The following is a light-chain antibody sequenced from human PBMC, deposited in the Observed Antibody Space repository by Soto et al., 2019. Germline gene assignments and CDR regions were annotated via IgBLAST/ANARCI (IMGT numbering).Light chain of an antibody. CDR2: DAS. CDR1: ERIYSAY. Sequence: IVLSQSPGTLSLSPGERATLSCRASERIYSAYLGWYQQKPGQAPRLLIYDASNRAAGIPARFSGSGSGTDFTLTISSLEPDDFAVYYCQQRSSRITFGQGTRLEIK. V-gene: IGKV3-11*01. J-gene: IGKJ5*01. CDR3: QQRSSRIT.